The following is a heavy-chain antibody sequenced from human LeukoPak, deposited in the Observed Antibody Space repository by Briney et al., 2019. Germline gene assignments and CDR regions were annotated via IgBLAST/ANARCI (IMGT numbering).Heavy chain of an antibody. V-gene: IGHV3-23*01. D-gene: IGHD3-22*01. CDR1: GFTFSSYA. Sequence: AGGSLRLSCAASGFTFSSYAMSWVRQAPGKGLEWVSAISGSGGSTYYADSVKGRFTISRDNSKNTLYLQMNSLRAEDTAVYYCAKDGGVRITMIVPGPYYFDYWGQGTLVTVSS. CDR2: ISGSGGST. CDR3: AKDGGVRITMIVPGPYYFDY. J-gene: IGHJ4*02.